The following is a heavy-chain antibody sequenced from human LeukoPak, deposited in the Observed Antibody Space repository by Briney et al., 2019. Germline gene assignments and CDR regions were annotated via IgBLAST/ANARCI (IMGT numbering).Heavy chain of an antibody. D-gene: IGHD3-10*01. Sequence: GESLKISCKGSGYSFTSYWIGWVRQVPGKGLEWMGIIYPGDSDTRYSPSFQGQVTISADKSISTAYLQWSSLKASDTAMYYCARIGVYGSGSTGGYNWFDPWGQGTLVTVSS. V-gene: IGHV5-51*01. J-gene: IGHJ5*02. CDR2: IYPGDSDT. CDR3: ARIGVYGSGSTGGYNWFDP. CDR1: GYSFTSYW.